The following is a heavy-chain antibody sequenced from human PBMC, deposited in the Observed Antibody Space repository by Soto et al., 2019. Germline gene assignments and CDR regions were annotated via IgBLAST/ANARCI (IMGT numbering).Heavy chain of an antibody. CDR1: GGSISSYY. CDR2: IYYSGST. D-gene: IGHD6-6*01. J-gene: IGHJ2*01. Sequence: SETLSLTCTVSGGSISSYYWSWIRQPPGKGLEWIGYIYYSGSTNYNPSLKSRVTISVDTSKNQFSLKLSSVTAADTAVYYCARISIASYWYFDLWGRGTLVTVSS. V-gene: IGHV4-59*01. CDR3: ARISIASYWYFDL.